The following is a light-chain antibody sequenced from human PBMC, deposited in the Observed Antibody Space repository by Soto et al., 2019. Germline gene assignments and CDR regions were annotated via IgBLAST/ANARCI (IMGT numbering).Light chain of an antibody. V-gene: IGLV2-14*01. CDR1: SSDVGGYNY. J-gene: IGLJ1*01. CDR2: DVS. CDR3: SSYTSSSTLDV. Sequence: QSALTQPASVSGSPGQSITISCTGTSSDVGGYNYVSWYQQHPGKAPKLMIYDVSNRPSGVSNRFSGSKSGNTASLTISGLQDEDEDDYYGSSYTSSSTLDVFGTGTKLTVL.